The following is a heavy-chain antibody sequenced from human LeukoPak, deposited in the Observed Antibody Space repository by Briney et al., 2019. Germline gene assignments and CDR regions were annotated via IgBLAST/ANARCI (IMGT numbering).Heavy chain of an antibody. D-gene: IGHD2-2*01. CDR2: INPNSGGT. V-gene: IGHV1-2*02. CDR3: ARGLSVVVPAASVFFGDY. J-gene: IGHJ4*02. CDR1: GYTFTGYY. Sequence: GASVKVSCKASGYTFTGYYMHWVRQAPGQGLEWMGWINPNSGGTNYAQKFQGRVTMTRDTSISTAYMELSRLRSDDTAVYYCARGLSVVVPAASVFFGDYWGQGTLVTVSS.